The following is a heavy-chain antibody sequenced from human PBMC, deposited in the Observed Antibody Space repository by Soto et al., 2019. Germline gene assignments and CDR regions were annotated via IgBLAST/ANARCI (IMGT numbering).Heavy chain of an antibody. D-gene: IGHD6-19*01. CDR1: GGSFSGYY. Sequence: QVQVQQWGEGLLKSSETLSLTCAVYGGSFSGYYWSWIRQSPGKGLEWIGEVNPTGSTKYNPSLKSRVTISVDTSKNQFSLNLNSVTAADTALYYCARSREQWLVDAFDIWGQGTMVTVSS. V-gene: IGHV4-34*01. J-gene: IGHJ3*02. CDR2: VNPTGST. CDR3: ARSREQWLVDAFDI.